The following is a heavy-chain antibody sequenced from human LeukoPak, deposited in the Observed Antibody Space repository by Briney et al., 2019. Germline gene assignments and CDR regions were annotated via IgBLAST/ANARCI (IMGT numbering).Heavy chain of an antibody. D-gene: IGHD2/OR15-2a*01. Sequence: GGSLRLSCAASGFTFSSYSMSWVRQAPGKGLEWVSSISSSGNYIHYADSVKGRFTISRDNAQNSLYLQMNSLRAEDTAVYYCARETFGFRIDYWGQGTLVTVSS. V-gene: IGHV3-21*01. CDR2: ISSSGNYI. CDR3: ARETFGFRIDY. CDR1: GFTFSSYS. J-gene: IGHJ4*02.